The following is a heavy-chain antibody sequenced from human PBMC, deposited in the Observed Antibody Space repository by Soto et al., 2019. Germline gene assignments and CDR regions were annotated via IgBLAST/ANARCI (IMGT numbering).Heavy chain of an antibody. J-gene: IGHJ4*02. CDR2: IYYSGST. CDR1: GGSISSGGYY. V-gene: IGHV4-31*03. Sequence: QVQLQESGPGLVKPSQTLSLTCTVSGGSISSGGYYWSWIRQHPGKGLEWIGYIYYSGSTYYNPSLKSRVTISVDTSKNQFSLKLSSVTAADTAVYYCARAMEIVVVPAAINYFDYWGQGTLVTVSS. CDR3: ARAMEIVVVPAAINYFDY. D-gene: IGHD2-2*02.